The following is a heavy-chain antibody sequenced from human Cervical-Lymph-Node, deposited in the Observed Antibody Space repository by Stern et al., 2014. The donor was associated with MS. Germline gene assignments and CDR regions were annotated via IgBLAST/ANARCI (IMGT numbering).Heavy chain of an antibody. CDR1: GGTVSSDSYY. J-gene: IGHJ3*02. Sequence: QVQLEESGPGLVKPSETLSLSCTVSGGTVSSDSYYWGRQRPRPGKGLEGIGYIYYRGSTYYNPSLESRVTTSVDTSKNQFSLKLSSVTAEDTAVYYCARAEDAFDIWGQGTMVTVSS. V-gene: IGHV4-61*01. CDR2: IYYRGST. CDR3: ARAEDAFDI.